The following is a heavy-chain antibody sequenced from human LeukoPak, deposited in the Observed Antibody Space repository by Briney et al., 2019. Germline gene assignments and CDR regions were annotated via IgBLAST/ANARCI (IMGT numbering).Heavy chain of an antibody. CDR3: ARVGREYSSSSPPDY. V-gene: IGHV3-74*01. CDR1: GFTSSTYW. J-gene: IGHJ4*02. D-gene: IGHD6-6*01. CDR2: IDSGGSNT. Sequence: GGSLRLSCVVSGFTSSTYWMHWVRQGPGKGLVWVSRIDSGGSNTLYADSVRGRFTISRDNAKNTLYLQMNSLRVEDTAMYYCARVGREYSSSSPPDYWGQGTLVTVSS.